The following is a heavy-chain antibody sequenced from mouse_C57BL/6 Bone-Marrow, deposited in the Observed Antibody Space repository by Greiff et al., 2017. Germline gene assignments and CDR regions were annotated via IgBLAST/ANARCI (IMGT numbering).Heavy chain of an antibody. J-gene: IGHJ1*03. D-gene: IGHD2-4*01. CDR3: ARDGLRVRGIDV. V-gene: IGHV7-1*01. CDR2: SRNKANDYTT. Sequence: EVMLVESGGGLVQSGRSLRLSCATSGFTFSDFYMEWVRQAPGKGLEWIAASRNKANDYTTEYSASVKGRFIVSRDTSHSILYLQMNALRAEDTAIYYCARDGLRVRGIDVWGTGTTVTVSS. CDR1: GFTFSDFY.